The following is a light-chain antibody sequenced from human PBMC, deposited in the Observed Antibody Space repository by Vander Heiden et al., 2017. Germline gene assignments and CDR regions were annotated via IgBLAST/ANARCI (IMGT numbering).Light chain of an antibody. CDR2: SNA. Sequence: QSVLTQPPSASATPGQRVTISCSGSGSNIGNNIVNWYQQLPGTAPKLLIYSNAERPSGVPDRFSGSKSGTSASLAISGLQSEDEALYYCTSWDDSLTGWLFGGGTMLTVL. CDR1: GSNIGNNI. CDR3: TSWDDSLTGWL. J-gene: IGLJ3*02. V-gene: IGLV1-44*01.